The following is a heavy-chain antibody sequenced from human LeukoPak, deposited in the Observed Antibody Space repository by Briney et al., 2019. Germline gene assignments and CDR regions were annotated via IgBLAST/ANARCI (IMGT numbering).Heavy chain of an antibody. CDR3: ARSLPEYYYDSSGYYAVGYYYGMDV. V-gene: IGHV3-53*01. CDR1: GFTFSSYW. D-gene: IGHD3-22*01. CDR2: IYSGGST. J-gene: IGHJ6*02. Sequence: GGSLRLSCAASGFTFSSYWMSWVRQAPGKGLEWVSVIYSGGSTYYADSVKGRFTISRDNSKNTLYLQMNSLRAEDTAVYYCARSLPEYYYDSSGYYAVGYYYGMDVWGQGTTVTVSS.